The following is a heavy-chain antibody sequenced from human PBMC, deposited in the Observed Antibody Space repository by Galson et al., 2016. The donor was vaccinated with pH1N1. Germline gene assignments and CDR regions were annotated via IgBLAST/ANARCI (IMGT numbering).Heavy chain of an antibody. D-gene: IGHD4-23*01. Sequence: SEKVSCKVSGYLLTELSIFWVRQAPGKGLEWMGGFTAEDGETVYAQKLQGRVTMTEDTSTDTAYMELSSLRYEDTAVYYCATNSIDYYYYYMDVWGKGTTVTVSS. CDR1: GYLLTELS. CDR3: ATNSIDYYYYYMDV. CDR2: FTAEDGET. J-gene: IGHJ6*03. V-gene: IGHV1-24*01.